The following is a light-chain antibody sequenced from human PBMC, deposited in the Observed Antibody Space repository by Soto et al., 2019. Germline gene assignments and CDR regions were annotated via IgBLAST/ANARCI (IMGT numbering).Light chain of an antibody. Sequence: AIRMTQSPSSLSASPGDRVSITCRASHDISSYLAWYQQKPGKAPNLLIYVASTLQSGVPSRFSGSGSGTDFTLTISRLQSEDFATYYCQQYYEFPLTFGGGTKVDIK. J-gene: IGKJ4*01. CDR3: QQYYEFPLT. CDR1: HDISSY. V-gene: IGKV1-8*01. CDR2: VAS.